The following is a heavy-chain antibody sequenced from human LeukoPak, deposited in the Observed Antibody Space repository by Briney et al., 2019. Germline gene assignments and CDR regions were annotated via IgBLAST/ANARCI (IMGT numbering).Heavy chain of an antibody. CDR1: GFTFSSYA. CDR3: ARAHYYDSSGLDF. CDR2: ISGSGGST. Sequence: GGSLRLSCAASGFTFSSYAMSWVRQAPGKGLEWVSAISGSGGSTYYADSVKGRFTISRDNSKNSLYLQMNSLRAEDTAVYYCARAHYYDSSGLDFWGQGTLVTVSS. J-gene: IGHJ4*02. V-gene: IGHV3-23*01. D-gene: IGHD3-22*01.